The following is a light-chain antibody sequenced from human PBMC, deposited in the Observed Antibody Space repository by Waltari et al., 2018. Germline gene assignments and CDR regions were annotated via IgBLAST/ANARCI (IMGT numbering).Light chain of an antibody. Sequence: DVLMTQSPVSLAVTLGQSASISCRSSQSLIYSDGNTYLNWFHQRPGQSPRRLIYKISRRESGVPDRCSGSGSGTEFTLKISRVEAEDVGFYFCMQGSHWPRTFGQGTKVEIK. J-gene: IGKJ1*01. CDR2: KIS. CDR1: QSLIYSDGNTY. CDR3: MQGSHWPRT. V-gene: IGKV2-30*01.